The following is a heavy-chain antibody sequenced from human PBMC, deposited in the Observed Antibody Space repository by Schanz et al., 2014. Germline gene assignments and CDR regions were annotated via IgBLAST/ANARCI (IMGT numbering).Heavy chain of an antibody. CDR2: IIPILGIA. CDR1: GYTFTTYY. J-gene: IGHJ4*02. CDR3: ARGYGDSPTDF. D-gene: IGHD4-17*01. Sequence: QVHLVQSGAEVHKPGASVKVSCKASGYTFTTYYMLWVRQAPGQGLEWMGRIIPILGIANYAQKFQGRVTITADRSTSTAYMELSSLRSEDTAVYYCARGYGDSPTDFWGQGTLVTVSS. V-gene: IGHV1-69*09.